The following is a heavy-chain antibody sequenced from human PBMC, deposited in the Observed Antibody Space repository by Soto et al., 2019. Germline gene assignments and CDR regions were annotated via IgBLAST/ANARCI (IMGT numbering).Heavy chain of an antibody. D-gene: IGHD6-19*01. CDR2: ISDSGATT. CDR3: AKEDTSSGSLDY. Sequence: GGSLRLSCAASGFPFGENAMSWVRQAPGKGLEWVSGISDSGATTYYADSVRGRFTISRDNSKNTLYLQMKSLRAEDSASYYCAKEDTSSGSLDYWGQGALVTV. CDR1: GFPFGENA. J-gene: IGHJ4*02. V-gene: IGHV3-23*01.